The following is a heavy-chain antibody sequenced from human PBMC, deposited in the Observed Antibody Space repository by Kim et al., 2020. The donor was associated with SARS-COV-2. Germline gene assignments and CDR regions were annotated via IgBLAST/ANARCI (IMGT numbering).Heavy chain of an antibody. J-gene: IGHJ4*02. CDR2: IDPSDSYT. CDR3: ARLGDYDSSGYYYGY. V-gene: IGHV5-10-1*01. D-gene: IGHD3-22*01. CDR1: GYSFTSYW. Sequence: GESLKISCKGSGYSFTSYWISWVRQMPGKGLEWMGRIDPSDSYTNYSPSFQGHVTISADKSISTAYLQWSSLKASDTAMYYCARLGDYDSSGYYYGYWGQGTLVTVSS.